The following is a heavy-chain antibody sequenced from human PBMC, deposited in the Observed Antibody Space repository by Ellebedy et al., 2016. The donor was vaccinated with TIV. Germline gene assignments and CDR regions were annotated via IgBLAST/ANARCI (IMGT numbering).Heavy chain of an antibody. V-gene: IGHV1-24*01. CDR2: FDPVEGAA. Sequence: ASVKVSCKVSGYRLSEVSVHWVRQAPGKGLEWMGGFDPVEGAAIYEQRFQGRITMTEDTATNTVYVELRSLRSDDTAVYYCTTALVVITTSLHYYGMDVWGQGTTVTVSS. J-gene: IGHJ6*02. CDR3: TTALVVITTSLHYYGMDV. CDR1: GYRLSEVS. D-gene: IGHD3-22*01.